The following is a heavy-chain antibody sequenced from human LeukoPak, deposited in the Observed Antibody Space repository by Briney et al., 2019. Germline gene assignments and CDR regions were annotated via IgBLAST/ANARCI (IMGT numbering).Heavy chain of an antibody. J-gene: IGHJ5*02. CDR3: GREVYCRSTSCLGSWFDP. CDR2: IIPIFGTA. D-gene: IGHD2-2*01. Sequence: GASVKVSCKASGGTFSSYAISWVRQAPGQGLEWMGGIIPIFGTANYAQKFQGRVTITADESTSPAYMELRSLRSDDTAVEYCGREVYCRSTSCLGSWFDPAGEGTLLSVPT. V-gene: IGHV1-69*13. CDR1: GGTFSSYA.